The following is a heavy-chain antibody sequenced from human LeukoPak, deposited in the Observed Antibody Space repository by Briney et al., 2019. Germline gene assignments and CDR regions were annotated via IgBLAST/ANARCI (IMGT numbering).Heavy chain of an antibody. CDR2: IYYSGST. D-gene: IGHD1-26*01. V-gene: IGHV4-39*07. CDR1: GGSISSSSYY. J-gene: IGHJ4*02. Sequence: SETLSLTCTVSGGSISSSSYYWGWIRQPPGKGLEWIGSIYYSGSTYYNPSLKSRVTISVDTSKNQFSLKLSSVTAADTAVYYCARLYSGNYYFMDYWGQGTLVTVSS. CDR3: ARLYSGNYYFMDY.